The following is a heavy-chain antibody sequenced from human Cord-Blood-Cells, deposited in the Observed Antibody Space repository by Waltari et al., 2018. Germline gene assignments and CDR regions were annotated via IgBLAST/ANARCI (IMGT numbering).Heavy chain of an antibody. Sequence: EVQLVEPGGGLIQPGGSLRLPCAASGFTVSSNYMSWVRQAPGKGLEWVSVIYSGGSTYYADSVKGRFTISRDNSKNTLYLQMNSLRAEDTAVYYCARLAVAGIAYYYGMDVWGQGTTVTVSS. J-gene: IGHJ6*02. CDR1: GFTVSSNY. CDR3: ARLAVAGIAYYYGMDV. CDR2: IYSGGST. D-gene: IGHD6-19*01. V-gene: IGHV3-53*01.